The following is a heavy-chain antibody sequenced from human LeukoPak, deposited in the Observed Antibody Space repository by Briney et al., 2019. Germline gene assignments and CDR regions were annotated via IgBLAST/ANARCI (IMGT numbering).Heavy chain of an antibody. J-gene: IGHJ3*02. Sequence: SETLSLTCTVSGGSISSYYWSWIRQPPGKGLEWIGYIYYSGSTNYNPSLKSRVTISVDTSKNQFSLKLSSVTAADTAVYYCTRHSPPDYDDYVDAFDIWGQGTMVTVSS. D-gene: IGHD4-17*01. CDR2: IYYSGST. CDR3: TRHSPPDYDDYVDAFDI. CDR1: GGSISSYY. V-gene: IGHV4-59*08.